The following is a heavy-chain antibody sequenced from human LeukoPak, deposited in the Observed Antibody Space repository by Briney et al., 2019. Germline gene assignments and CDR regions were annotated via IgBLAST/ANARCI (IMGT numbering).Heavy chain of an antibody. V-gene: IGHV3-23*01. CDR2: IRGSGGST. D-gene: IGHD4-23*01. Sequence: PGGSLRLACAASVFPFSSYAMSSVRQAPGKGLEWVSAIRGSGGSTYYADSVKGRFPISRDNSKNTLYLQMNSLRAEDTAVYYCAQICFRNDYGGNSPGRNDAFDIWGQGTMVTVSS. CDR3: AQICFRNDYGGNSPGRNDAFDI. J-gene: IGHJ3*02. CDR1: VFPFSSYA.